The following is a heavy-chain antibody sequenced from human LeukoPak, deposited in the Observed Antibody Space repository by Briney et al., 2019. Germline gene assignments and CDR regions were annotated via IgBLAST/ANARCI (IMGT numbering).Heavy chain of an antibody. D-gene: IGHD3-9*01. CDR2: MNPNRGNT. J-gene: IGHJ4*02. V-gene: IGHV1-8*01. Sequence: ASVKVSCKASGYTFTNYDINWVRQATGQGLEWMGWMNPNRGNTGYAQKFQGRVTMTGNTSISTAYMELSSLRSEDTAVYYCARRPSKYYDILTGYYRSEFDYWGQGTLVTVSS. CDR3: ARRPSKYYDILTGYYRSEFDY. CDR1: GYTFTNYD.